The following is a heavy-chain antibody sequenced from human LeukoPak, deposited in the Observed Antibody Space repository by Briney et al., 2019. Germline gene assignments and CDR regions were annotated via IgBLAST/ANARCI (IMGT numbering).Heavy chain of an antibody. Sequence: ASVKVSCKASGYTFTIYAMNWVRQAPGQGLEWMGWINTNTGNPTYAQGFTGRFVFSLDTSVSTAYLQICSLKAEDTAVYYCARGHYCSGGSCYEGWFDPWGQGTLVTVSS. CDR1: GYTFTIYA. J-gene: IGHJ5*02. V-gene: IGHV7-4-1*01. D-gene: IGHD2-15*01. CDR3: ARGHYCSGGSCYEGWFDP. CDR2: INTNTGNP.